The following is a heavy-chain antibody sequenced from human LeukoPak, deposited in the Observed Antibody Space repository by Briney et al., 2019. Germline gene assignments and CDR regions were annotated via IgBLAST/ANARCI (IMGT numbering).Heavy chain of an antibody. CDR3: AKGRNDYGDAALNY. CDR1: GFTFSTYA. D-gene: IGHD4-17*01. J-gene: IGHJ4*02. CDR2: ISGGGDNT. V-gene: IGHV3-23*01. Sequence: GGSLRLSCVASGFTFSTYAVTWVRQAPGKGLEWVSSISGGGDNTYYADSVKGRFTISRDNSKNTLYLQMNSLRAEDTAGYYCAKGRNDYGDAALNYWGQGTLVTVSS.